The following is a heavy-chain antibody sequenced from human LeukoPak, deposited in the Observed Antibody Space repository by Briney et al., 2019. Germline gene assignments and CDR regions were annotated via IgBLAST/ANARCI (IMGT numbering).Heavy chain of an antibody. CDR1: GFTFSSYE. J-gene: IGHJ3*02. D-gene: IGHD4-17*01. V-gene: IGHV3-48*03. CDR2: ISSSGSTI. Sequence: GGSLRLSCAASGFTFSSYEMNWVRQAPGKGLEGVSYISSSGSTIYYADSVKGRFTISRDNAKNSLYLQMNSLRAEDTAVYYCAGNDYGDYAAFDIWGQGTMVTVSS. CDR3: AGNDYGDYAAFDI.